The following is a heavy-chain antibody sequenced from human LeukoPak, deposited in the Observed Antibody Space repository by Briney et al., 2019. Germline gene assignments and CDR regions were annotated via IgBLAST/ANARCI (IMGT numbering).Heavy chain of an antibody. D-gene: IGHD2-21*02. CDR1: GFTFRSYE. CDR2: ISDVGTTQ. J-gene: IGHJ3*02. CDR3: ARDRSKVTAYDDALDI. Sequence: GGSLRLSCAASGFTFRSYELNWVRQAPGKGLEWVSYISDVGTTQHYADSVKGRFIISRDNAKISLYLQMNSLTTEDTAVYYCARDRSKVTAYDDALDIWGQGTMVIVSS. V-gene: IGHV3-48*03.